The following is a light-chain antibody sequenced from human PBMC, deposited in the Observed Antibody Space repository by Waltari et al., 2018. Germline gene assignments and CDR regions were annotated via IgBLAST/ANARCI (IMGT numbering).Light chain of an antibody. J-gene: IGLJ2*01. CDR3: QTWGTGPV. Sequence: KLTCTLSSGHNSYAIAWHQQQSEKGPRYLMKVNSDGSHTKGDGIPDRFSGSSSGTERYLTISSLQSEDEADYYCQTWGTGPVFGGGTKLTVL. V-gene: IGLV4-69*01. CDR2: VNSDGSH. CDR1: SGHNSYA.